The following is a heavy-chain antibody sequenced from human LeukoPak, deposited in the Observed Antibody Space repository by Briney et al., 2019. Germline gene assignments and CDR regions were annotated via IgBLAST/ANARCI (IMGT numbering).Heavy chain of an antibody. Sequence: SETLSLTCTVSGGSISSSSYYWGWIRQPPGKGLEWIGSIYYSGTTYYNPSLKSRVAISVDTSKNQFSLTLTSLTAADTAVYYCARPKVGATRGFDYWGQGTLVTVSS. CDR3: ARPKVGATRGFDY. D-gene: IGHD1-26*01. J-gene: IGHJ4*02. CDR1: GGSISSSSYY. CDR2: IYYSGTT. V-gene: IGHV4-39*01.